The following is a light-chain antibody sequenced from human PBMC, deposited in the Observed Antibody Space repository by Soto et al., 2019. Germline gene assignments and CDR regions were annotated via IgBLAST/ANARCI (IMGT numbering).Light chain of an antibody. J-gene: IGLJ1*01. CDR1: TIDVGGYNL. V-gene: IGLV2-23*01. Sequence: QSVLTHPASVSGSPGQSITISCIGTTIDVGGYNLVSWYQQHTAKAPKLLIYEGTQRPSGVSSRFSGSKSGNTASLTISGLQAEDEADYYCCSYASSSSYVFGTGTKV. CDR2: EGT. CDR3: CSYASSSSYV.